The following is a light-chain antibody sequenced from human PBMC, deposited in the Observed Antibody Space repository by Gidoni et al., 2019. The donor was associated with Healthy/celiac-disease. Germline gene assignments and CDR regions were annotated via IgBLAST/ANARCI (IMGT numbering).Light chain of an antibody. J-gene: IGLJ2*01. V-gene: IGLV1-44*01. CDR3: AAWDDSLNVHVV. CDR1: SSHLGSNT. CDR2: SNN. Sequence: SVLTHPPSPSGTTGHRVPIPCPGSSSHLGSNTVNWYQQLPGTAPKPLSYSNNQRPSGVPDRFSGSKSGTSASLAISGLQSEDEADYYCAAWDDSLNVHVVFGGGTKLTVL.